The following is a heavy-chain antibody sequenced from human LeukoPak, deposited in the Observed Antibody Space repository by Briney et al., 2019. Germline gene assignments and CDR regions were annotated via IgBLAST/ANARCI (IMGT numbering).Heavy chain of an antibody. D-gene: IGHD3-22*01. CDR1: GGTFSSYA. V-gene: IGHV1-69*04. J-gene: IGHJ4*02. Sequence: VASVKVSCKASGGTFSSYAISWVRQAPGQGLEWMRRIIPILGLANYAQKFQGRVTITADKSTSTAYMELSSLRSEDTAVYYCARGYYYDSSGYPDYWGQGTLVTVSS. CDR2: IIPILGLA. CDR3: ARGYYYDSSGYPDY.